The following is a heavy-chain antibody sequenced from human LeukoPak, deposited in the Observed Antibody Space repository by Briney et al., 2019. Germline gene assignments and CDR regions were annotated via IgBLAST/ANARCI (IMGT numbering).Heavy chain of an antibody. J-gene: IGHJ5*02. Sequence: SETLSLTCAVYGGSLSGYSWTWIRQPPGKGLEWIGEIDHSGSTNYNASLTSRVIISADTSQNQFSLKLTSGIVADTAVYYCARVYVTVVRGRWLDPRGQGTLVTVSS. CDR1: GGSLSGYS. V-gene: IGHV4-34*01. CDR2: IDHSGST. CDR3: ARVYVTVVRGRWLDP. D-gene: IGHD3-10*01.